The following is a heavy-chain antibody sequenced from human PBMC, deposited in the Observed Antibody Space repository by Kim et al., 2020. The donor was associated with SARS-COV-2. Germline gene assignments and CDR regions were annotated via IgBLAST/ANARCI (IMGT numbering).Heavy chain of an antibody. D-gene: IGHD2-21*02. CDR1: GFTFSSYR. CDR3: ARVPTYCGGDCYSAEYFQH. Sequence: GGSLRLSCAASGFTFSSYRMNWVRQAPGKGLEWVSSISSSSSYIYYADSVKGRFTISRDNAKNSLYLQMNSLRAEDTAVYYCARVPTYCGGDCYSAEYFQHWGQGTLVTVSS. CDR2: ISSSSSYI. J-gene: IGHJ1*01. V-gene: IGHV3-21*04.